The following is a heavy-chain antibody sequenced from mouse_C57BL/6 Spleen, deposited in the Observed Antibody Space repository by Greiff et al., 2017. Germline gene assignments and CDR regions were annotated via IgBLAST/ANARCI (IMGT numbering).Heavy chain of an antibody. V-gene: IGHV7-3*01. CDR3: ARAYTGNWMAY. Sequence: EVQRVESGGGLVQPGGSLSLSCAASGFTFTDYDMSWVRQPPGKGLEWVGFIRRKSNGYATEYGASVKDRFTISRDISQSMLYLQMNALRTEDSATYYCARAYTGNWMAYWGQGTLVTVSA. CDR2: IRRKSNGYAT. D-gene: IGHD4-1*01. J-gene: IGHJ3*01. CDR1: GFTFTDYD.